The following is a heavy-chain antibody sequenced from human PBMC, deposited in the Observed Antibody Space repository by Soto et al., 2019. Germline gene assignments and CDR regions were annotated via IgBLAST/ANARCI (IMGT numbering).Heavy chain of an antibody. CDR3: ARRVLHGPLDY. Sequence: QVQLQESGPGLVKPSDTLSLTCAVSGYSISSSNLWGWIRQPPGKGLEWIGYIYYNGTTYYNPSIKSRVIMSVDTSKNEYSLKLTSVTAVDTAVYYCARRVLHGPLDYWGQGTLVTVSS. D-gene: IGHD4-17*01. V-gene: IGHV4-28*01. CDR2: IYYNGTT. CDR1: GYSISSSNL. J-gene: IGHJ4*02.